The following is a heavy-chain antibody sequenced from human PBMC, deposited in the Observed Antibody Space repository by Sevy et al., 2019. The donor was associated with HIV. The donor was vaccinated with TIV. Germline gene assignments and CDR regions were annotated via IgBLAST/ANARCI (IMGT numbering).Heavy chain of an antibody. Sequence: GGSLRLSCAASGFTFSSYWMHWVRQAPGKGLVWVSRINSDGSSTYYADSVKGRFTISRDNAKNTLYLQMNSLRAEDTAVYYCARGCGGDCAGAFDIWGQGTMVTVSS. J-gene: IGHJ3*02. V-gene: IGHV3-74*01. CDR2: INSDGSST. CDR3: ARGCGGDCAGAFDI. CDR1: GFTFSSYW. D-gene: IGHD2-21*02.